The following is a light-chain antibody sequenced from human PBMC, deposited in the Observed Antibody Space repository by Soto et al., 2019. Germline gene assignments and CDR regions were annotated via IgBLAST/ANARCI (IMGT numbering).Light chain of an antibody. CDR1: QSVSSSY. J-gene: IGKJ3*01. Sequence: EIVLTQSPGTLSLSPGERATLSCRACQSVSSSYLAWYQQKPGQAPRLLIDGASSRATGIPDRFSGSGSGTDFTLTISRLEPEDFAVYYCHQYGNSPRLTFGYGAKVDIK. CDR3: HQYGNSPRLT. V-gene: IGKV3-20*01. CDR2: GAS.